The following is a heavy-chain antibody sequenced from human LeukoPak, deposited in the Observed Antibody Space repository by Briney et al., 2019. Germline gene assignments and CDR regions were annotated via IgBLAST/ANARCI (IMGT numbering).Heavy chain of an antibody. CDR2: ISSSSNTI. D-gene: IGHD2-2*01. Sequence: GGSLRLTCTASGFSFSSYWMSWVRQAPGKGLEWVSYISSSSNTIYYADSVKGRFTISRDNAKNSLSLQMNSLRAEDTAVYYCASLVVVPVATGGSFDPWGQGTLVTVSS. V-gene: IGHV3-48*04. CDR1: GFSFSSYW. CDR3: ASLVVVPVATGGSFDP. J-gene: IGHJ5*02.